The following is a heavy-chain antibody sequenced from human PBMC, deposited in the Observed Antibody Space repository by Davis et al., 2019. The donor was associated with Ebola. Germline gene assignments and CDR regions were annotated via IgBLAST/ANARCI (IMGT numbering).Heavy chain of an antibody. V-gene: IGHV3-21*01. D-gene: IGHD3-10*01. Sequence: PGGSLRLSCAASGFTFSSYWMSWVRQAPGKGLEWVSAISGSGGSTYYADSVKGRFTISRDNAKNSLYLQMNSLRAEDTAVYYCARGLLWFGELASYYFDYWGQGTLVTVSS. J-gene: IGHJ4*02. CDR2: ISGSGGST. CDR1: GFTFSSYW. CDR3: ARGLLWFGELASYYFDY.